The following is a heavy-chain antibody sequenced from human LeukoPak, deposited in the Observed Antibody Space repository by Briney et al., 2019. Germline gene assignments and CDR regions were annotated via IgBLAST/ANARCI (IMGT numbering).Heavy chain of an antibody. Sequence: PGGSLRLSCAASGFTFSSYSMNWVRQAPGKGLEWVSSISYNSVHIYYADSVKGRLAISRDNAKKSLYLQMNSLRAEDTAVYYCARGTNVVPAAAINDYWGQGTLVTVSS. CDR1: GFTFSSYS. V-gene: IGHV3-21*01. J-gene: IGHJ4*02. D-gene: IGHD2-2*01. CDR3: ARGTNVVPAAAINDY. CDR2: ISYNSVHI.